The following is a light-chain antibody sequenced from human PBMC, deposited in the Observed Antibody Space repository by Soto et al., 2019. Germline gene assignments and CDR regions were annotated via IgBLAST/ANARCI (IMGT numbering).Light chain of an antibody. CDR2: GAS. Sequence: EIVLTHSPGTLSLSTGERIKISCRASQSVSSSYLAWYQQKPGQAPRLLIYGASSRATGIPDRFSGSGSGTDFTLTISRLEPEDFAVYYCQQYGSLWTFGQGTKVDIK. CDR1: QSVSSSY. J-gene: IGKJ1*01. CDR3: QQYGSLWT. V-gene: IGKV3-20*01.